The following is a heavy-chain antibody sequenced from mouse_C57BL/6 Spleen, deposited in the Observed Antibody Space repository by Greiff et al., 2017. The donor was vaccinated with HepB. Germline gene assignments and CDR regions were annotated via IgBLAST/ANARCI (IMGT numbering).Heavy chain of an antibody. V-gene: IGHV3-6*01. CDR2: ISYDGSN. Sequence: EVKLVESGPGLVKPSQSLSLTCSVTGYSITSGYYWNWIRQFPGNKLEWMGYISYDGSNNYNPSLKNRISITPNTSKNQFFLKLNTVTTEDTATYYCARESAPYGNYDDYYAMDYWGQGTSVTVSS. D-gene: IGHD2-1*01. CDR1: GYSITSGYY. CDR3: ARESAPYGNYDDYYAMDY. J-gene: IGHJ4*01.